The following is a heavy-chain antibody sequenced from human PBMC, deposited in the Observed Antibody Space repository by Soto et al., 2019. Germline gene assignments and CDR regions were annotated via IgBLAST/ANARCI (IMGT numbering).Heavy chain of an antibody. Sequence: PSETLSLTCTVSGGSVSSSNHYWAWIRQPPGKGLEWIGRIYYTGNTHFNPSLESRVTMSVDTSKNQFSLKLSSVTAGDTAVYYCARRVYGSGRYGYWGQGSLVTVSS. D-gene: IGHD3-10*01. J-gene: IGHJ4*02. CDR2: IYYTGNT. CDR3: ARRVYGSGRYGY. V-gene: IGHV4-39*01. CDR1: GGSVSSSNHY.